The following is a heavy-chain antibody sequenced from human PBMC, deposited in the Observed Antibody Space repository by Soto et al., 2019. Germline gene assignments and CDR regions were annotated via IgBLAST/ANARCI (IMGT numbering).Heavy chain of an antibody. V-gene: IGHV1-46*01. CDR2: INPCGGST. CDR3: ARGYCSGGRCYNFDH. CDR1: GYTFTSQY. Sequence: ASVKVSCKASGYTFTSQYMHWVRQAPGQGLEWMGIINPCGGSTSYAQKFQGRVTMTRDTSTSTVYMERSSLRSEDTAVYYCARGYCSGGRCYNFDHWGQGTLVTVSS. J-gene: IGHJ4*02. D-gene: IGHD2-15*01.